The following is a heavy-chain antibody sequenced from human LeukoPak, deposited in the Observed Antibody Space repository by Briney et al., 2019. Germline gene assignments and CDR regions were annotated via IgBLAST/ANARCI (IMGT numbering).Heavy chain of an antibody. CDR1: GFTFPSYW. J-gene: IGHJ3*01. CDR3: ARGPGRVAVPATGSFDL. Sequence: GGSLRLSCAASGFTFPSYWMSWVRQAPGKGLEWVANIKHDGSERYYVDSVKGRFTISRDDSKKSVYLQMNSLRAEDTALYYCARGPGRVAVPATGSFDLWGQGTMFTVS. CDR2: IKHDGSER. D-gene: IGHD3-9*01. V-gene: IGHV3-7*03.